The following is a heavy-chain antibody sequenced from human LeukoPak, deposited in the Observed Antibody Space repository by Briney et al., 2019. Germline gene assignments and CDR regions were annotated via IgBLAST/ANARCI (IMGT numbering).Heavy chain of an antibody. J-gene: IGHJ5*01. D-gene: IGHD3-10*01. CDR1: GFTFSNCA. Sequence: GGSLRLSCAASGFTFSNCAMSWVRQAPGQGLEWVSAISGSGGFTYYADSVRGRFTISRDNSKNTLYLRMNSLRADDTAVYYCAKGFYFGSGTSDLPAFDSWGQGTLVTVSS. CDR3: AKGFYFGSGTSDLPAFDS. V-gene: IGHV3-23*01. CDR2: ISGSGGFT.